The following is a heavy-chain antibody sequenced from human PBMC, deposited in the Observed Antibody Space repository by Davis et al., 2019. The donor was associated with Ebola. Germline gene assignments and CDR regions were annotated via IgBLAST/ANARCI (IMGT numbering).Heavy chain of an antibody. J-gene: IGHJ5*02. Sequence: MPSETLSLTCTVYGGSFSGYYWSWIRQPPGTGLEWIGEINHSGSTNYNPSLKSRVTISVDTSKNQFSLKLISVTAADTAVYYCARGGYSYGFHWFDPWGQGTLVTVSS. CDR1: GGSFSGYY. CDR3: ARGGYSYGFHWFDP. CDR2: INHSGST. V-gene: IGHV4-34*01. D-gene: IGHD5-18*01.